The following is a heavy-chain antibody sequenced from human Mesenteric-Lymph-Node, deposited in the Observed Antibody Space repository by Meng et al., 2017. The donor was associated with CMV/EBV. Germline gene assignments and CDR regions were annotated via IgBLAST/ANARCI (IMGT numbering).Heavy chain of an antibody. D-gene: IGHD2-2*01. V-gene: IGHV3-11*01. Sequence: GGSLRLSCAASGFTFSDYYMNWIRQAPGKGLEWVSYISSSGDAIYYADSVKGRFTISRDNAKNSLYLQMNSLRAEDTAVYFCARDHSNHRSTSGYWGQGTLVTVSS. CDR3: ARDHSNHRSTSGY. CDR2: ISSSGDAI. CDR1: GFTFSDYY. J-gene: IGHJ4*02.